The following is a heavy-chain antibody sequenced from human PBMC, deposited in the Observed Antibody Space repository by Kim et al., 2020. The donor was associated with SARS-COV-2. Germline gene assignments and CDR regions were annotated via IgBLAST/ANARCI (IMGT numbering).Heavy chain of an antibody. J-gene: IGHJ6*02. CDR1: GFTFSNAW. CDR3: TTGSVEEWTGGDYGSGSSYYYYYGMDV. V-gene: IGHV3-15*01. D-gene: IGHD3-10*01. Sequence: GGSLRLSCAASGFTFSNAWMSWVRQAPGKGLEWVGRIKSKTDGGTTDYAAPVKGRFTISRDDSKNTLYLQMNSLKTEDTAVYYCTTGSVEEWTGGDYGSGSSYYYYYGMDVWGQGTTVTVSS. CDR2: IKSKTDGGTT.